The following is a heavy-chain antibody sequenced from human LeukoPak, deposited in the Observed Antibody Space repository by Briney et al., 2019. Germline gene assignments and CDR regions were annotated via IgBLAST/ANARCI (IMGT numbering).Heavy chain of an antibody. CDR1: GFTFSNAW. D-gene: IGHD4-17*01. CDR3: ASSSPSTVTTGFDY. V-gene: IGHV3-15*07. J-gene: IGHJ4*02. Sequence: PGGSLRLSCAASGFTFSNAWMNWVRQAPGKGLEWVGRIKSKTDGGTTDYAAPVKGRFTISRDDSKNTLYLQMNSLRAEDTAVYYCASSSPSTVTTGFDYWGQGTLVTVSS. CDR2: IKSKTDGGTT.